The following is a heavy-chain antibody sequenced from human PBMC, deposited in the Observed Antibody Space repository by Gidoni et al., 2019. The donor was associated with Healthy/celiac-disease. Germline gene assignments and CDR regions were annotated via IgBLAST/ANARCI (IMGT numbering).Heavy chain of an antibody. CDR3: AREGIVVVPAANRSGMDV. CDR2: IWYDGRNK. V-gene: IGHV3-33*01. D-gene: IGHD2-2*01. CDR1: GFTFSSYG. J-gene: IGHJ6*02. Sequence: QVQLVASGGGVVQLGRSLRFSCASSGFTFSSYGMHWVSQVQGKGLEGVAVIWYDGRNKYYADSVKGRFTISRDNSKNTLYLQMNSLRAEDTAVYYCAREGIVVVPAANRSGMDVWGQGTTVTVSS.